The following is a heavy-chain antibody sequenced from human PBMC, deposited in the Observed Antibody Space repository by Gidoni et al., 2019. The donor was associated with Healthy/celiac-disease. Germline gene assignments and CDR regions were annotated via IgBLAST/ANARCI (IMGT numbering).Heavy chain of an antibody. CDR1: GGSFSGYY. CDR3: ARSRKRYSRSWYGY. V-gene: IGHV4-34*01. J-gene: IGHJ4*02. CDR2: INHRGST. D-gene: IGHD6-13*01. Sequence: QVQLQQRGAGLLKPSETLSLTSAVYGGSFSGYYWSWIRQPPGKWLEWIGEINHRGSTNYNPSLKSRVTISVDTSKNQFSLKLSSVTAADTAVYYCARSRKRYSRSWYGYWGQGTLVTVSS.